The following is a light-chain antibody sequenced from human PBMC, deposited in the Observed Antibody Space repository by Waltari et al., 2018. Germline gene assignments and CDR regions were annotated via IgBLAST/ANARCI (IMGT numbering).Light chain of an antibody. V-gene: IGLV3-21*04. Sequence: SYVLTQPPSVSVAPGKTARITCGGDNIETTSVHWYQQKPGQAPVLVIYQYTDRPSGIPERFSGSNSGDTATRTTSWVEAGDEADYYCQVGHSVGDHYVIFGGGTKLTVL. CDR2: QYT. J-gene: IGLJ2*01. CDR3: QVGHSVGDHYVI. CDR1: NIETTS.